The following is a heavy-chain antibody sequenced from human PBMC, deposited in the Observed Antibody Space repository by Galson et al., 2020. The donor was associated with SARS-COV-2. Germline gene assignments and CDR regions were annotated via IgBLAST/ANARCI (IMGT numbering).Heavy chain of an antibody. V-gene: IGHV3-74*01. J-gene: IGHJ3*02. CDR2: VNRDGRSR. Sequence: GGSLRLSCAASAFTFRNYWMHWVRQAPGKGLVWVSRVNRDGRSRSYADSVKGRFSISRDNAKNTLYLQMNSLRAEDTAVYYCAKEFYYDSSGPLDAFDIWGQGTKVTVSS. D-gene: IGHD3-22*01. CDR1: AFTFRNYW. CDR3: AKEFYYDSSGPLDAFDI.